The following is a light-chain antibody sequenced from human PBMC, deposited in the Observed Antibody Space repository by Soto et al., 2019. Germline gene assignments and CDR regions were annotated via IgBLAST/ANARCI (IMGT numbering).Light chain of an antibody. J-gene: IGKJ3*01. CDR3: QQYGRSPFT. V-gene: IGKV3-20*01. Sequence: EIVLTQSPGTLSLSPGESATLSCRASQSVSSTYLAWYQQTPGQIPRLLIYDASSRATGIPDRFSGSGSGTDFTLTISRLEPEDFAVYYCQQYGRSPFTFGPGTKVDIK. CDR1: QSVSSTY. CDR2: DAS.